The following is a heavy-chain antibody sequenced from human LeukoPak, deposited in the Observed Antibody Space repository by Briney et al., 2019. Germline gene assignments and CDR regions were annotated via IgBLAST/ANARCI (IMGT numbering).Heavy chain of an antibody. Sequence: PGGSLRLSCAASGFTFSSYEMNWVRQAPGKGLEWVSAISGSGGSTYYADSVKGRFTISRDNSKNTLYLQMNSLRAEDTAVYYCAKAVRVCSSTSCYAPFDYWGQGTLVTVSS. CDR3: AKAVRVCSSTSCYAPFDY. CDR2: ISGSGGST. CDR1: GFTFSSYE. V-gene: IGHV3-23*01. D-gene: IGHD2-2*01. J-gene: IGHJ4*02.